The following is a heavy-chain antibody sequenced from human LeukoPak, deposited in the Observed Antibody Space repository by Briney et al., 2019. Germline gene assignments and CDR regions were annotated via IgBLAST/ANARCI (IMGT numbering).Heavy chain of an antibody. CDR1: GFTFSDYY. CDR3: ARDRGRWYHYYYMDV. V-gene: IGHV3-11*01. J-gene: IGHJ6*03. CDR2: ISSSGSTI. D-gene: IGHD4-23*01. Sequence: PGGSLRLSCAASGFTFSDYYMSWIRQAPGKGLEWVSYISSSGSTIYYADSVKGRFTISRDNAKNSLYLQMNSLRAEDTAVYYCARDRGRWYHYYYMDVWGKGTTVTVSS.